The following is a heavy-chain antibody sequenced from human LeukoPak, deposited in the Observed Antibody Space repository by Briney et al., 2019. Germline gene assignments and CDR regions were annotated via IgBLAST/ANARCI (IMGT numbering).Heavy chain of an antibody. CDR1: GGSISTSTYY. CDR2: IYYSGST. D-gene: IGHD3-3*01. CDR3: ARCPESITIFRVVIPPYYMDV. J-gene: IGHJ6*03. Sequence: SETLSLTCTVSGGSISTSTYYWGWIRQPPGKGLEWIGSIYYSGSTYSNPSLKSRVTISVDTSKNQFSLKLSSVTAADTAVYYCARCPESITIFRVVIPPYYMDVWGKGTTVTVSS. V-gene: IGHV4-39*01.